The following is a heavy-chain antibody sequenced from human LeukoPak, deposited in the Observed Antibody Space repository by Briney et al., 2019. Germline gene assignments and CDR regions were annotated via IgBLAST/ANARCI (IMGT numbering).Heavy chain of an antibody. V-gene: IGHV3-23*01. CDR1: GFTFSSYA. D-gene: IGHD4-17*01. CDR3: AKGSTTVTTQRDYYYGMDV. J-gene: IGHJ6*02. CDR2: ISGSGGST. Sequence: GGSLRLSCAASGFTFSSYAMSWVRQAPGKGLEWVSAISGSGGSTYYADSVKGRFTISRDNSKNTLYLQMNSLRAEDTAVYYCAKGSTTVTTQRDYYYGMDVWGQGTTVTVSS.